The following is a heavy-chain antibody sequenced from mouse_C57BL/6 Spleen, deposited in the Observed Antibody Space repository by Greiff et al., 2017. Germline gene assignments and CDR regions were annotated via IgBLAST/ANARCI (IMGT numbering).Heavy chain of an antibody. CDR2: IYPGSGST. D-gene: IGHD2-2*01. J-gene: IGHJ1*03. CDR3: ARSDYGYDGSYWYFDV. CDR1: GYTFTSYW. Sequence: VQLQQPGAELVKPGASVKMSCKASGYTFTSYWITWVKQRPGQGLEWIGDIYPGSGSTNYNEKFKSKATLTVDTSSSTAYMQLSSLTSEDSAVYYCARSDYGYDGSYWYFDVWGTGTTVTVSS. V-gene: IGHV1-55*01.